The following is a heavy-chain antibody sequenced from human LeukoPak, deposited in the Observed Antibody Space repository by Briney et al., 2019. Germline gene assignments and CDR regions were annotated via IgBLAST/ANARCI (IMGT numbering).Heavy chain of an antibody. J-gene: IGHJ4*02. CDR1: GFAFSTYS. D-gene: IGHD5-12*01. V-gene: IGHV3-48*02. CDR3: ARDRGYYFDN. Sequence: PGGSLRLSCAASGFAFSTYSMNWVRKAPRKGLDWVSFISSSSSTIYHAASVQGRFTISTDKAKNSLYLQMNRLRDEDTAVYYCARDRGYYFDNWGQGTLVTVSS. CDR2: ISSSSSTI.